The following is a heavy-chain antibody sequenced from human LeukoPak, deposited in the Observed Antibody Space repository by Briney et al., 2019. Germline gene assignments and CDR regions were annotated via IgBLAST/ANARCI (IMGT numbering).Heavy chain of an antibody. CDR2: ISGSGGST. Sequence: GGSLRLSCAASGFTFSRYAMSWVRQAPGKGLEWVSGISGSGGSTYYADSVMGRFTISRDNSKNTLYLQMNSLRAEDTAVYYCARDIAVSGNYFDYWGQGTLVTVSS. D-gene: IGHD6-19*01. CDR3: ARDIAVSGNYFDY. V-gene: IGHV3-23*01. CDR1: GFTFSRYA. J-gene: IGHJ4*02.